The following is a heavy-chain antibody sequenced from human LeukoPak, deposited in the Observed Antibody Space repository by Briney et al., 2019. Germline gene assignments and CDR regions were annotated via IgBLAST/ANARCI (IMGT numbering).Heavy chain of an antibody. CDR3: AKVYYVFWSGYLDY. CDR2: ISGSGGST. CDR1: GFTFSSYS. V-gene: IGHV3-23*01. D-gene: IGHD3-3*01. Sequence: SGGSLRLSCAASGFTFSSYSMNWVRQAPGKGLEWVSAISGSGGSTYYADSVKGRFTISRDNYKNTLYLQMNSLRAEDTAVYYCAKVYYVFWSGYLDYWGQGTLVTVSS. J-gene: IGHJ4*02.